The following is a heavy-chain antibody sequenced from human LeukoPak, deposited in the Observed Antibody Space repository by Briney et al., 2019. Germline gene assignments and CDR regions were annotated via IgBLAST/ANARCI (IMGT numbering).Heavy chain of an antibody. D-gene: IGHD1-26*01. J-gene: IGHJ3*02. CDR3: ARNLYSGEAFDI. Sequence: GGSLRLSCAASGFTVSSNYMSWVRQAPGKGLEWVSVIYSGGSTYYADSVKGRFTISRDNSKNTLYLQTNSLRAEDTAVYYCARNLYSGEAFDIWGQGTMVTVSS. CDR1: GFTVSSNY. V-gene: IGHV3-66*01. CDR2: IYSGGST.